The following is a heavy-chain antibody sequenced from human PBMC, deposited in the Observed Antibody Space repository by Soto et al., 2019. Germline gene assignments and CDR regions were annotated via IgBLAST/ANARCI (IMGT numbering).Heavy chain of an antibody. CDR3: ARNEPGYSGNGFDY. Sequence: QVQLVQSGAEVKKSGASVKVACKASGYTFTGYYIHWVRQAPGQGLEWMGWINPNSGGKNYAQKFQGWVTMTRDTSISTVYMELSRLKSDDTAVYYCARNEPGYSGNGFDYWGQGTLVTVSS. CDR1: GYTFTGYY. V-gene: IGHV1-2*04. J-gene: IGHJ4*02. CDR2: INPNSGGK. D-gene: IGHD5-12*01.